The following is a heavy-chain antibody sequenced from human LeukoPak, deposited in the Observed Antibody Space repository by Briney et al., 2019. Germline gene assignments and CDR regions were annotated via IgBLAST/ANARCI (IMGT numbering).Heavy chain of an antibody. CDR2: ISGDGAFT. J-gene: IGHJ4*02. CDR3: AKGVAPRAFDY. Sequence: PGGSLRLSCTASGFIFSDYAMSWVRQAPGKGLEWVSGISGDGAFTYYGDSVKVRFTSSRANSKNTLSLQLNSLRGADRAVYYCAKGVAPRAFDYWGQGTLVTVSS. V-gene: IGHV3-23*01. CDR1: GFIFSDYA.